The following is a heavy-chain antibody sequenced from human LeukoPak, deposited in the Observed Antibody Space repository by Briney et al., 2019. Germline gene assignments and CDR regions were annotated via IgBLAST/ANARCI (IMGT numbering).Heavy chain of an antibody. CDR1: GFTFSSYA. CDR3: AKEEWLGKMNYFDY. J-gene: IGHJ4*02. CDR2: ILGSGGGDST. D-gene: IGHD3-3*01. Sequence: PGGSLRLSCAASGFTFSSYAMSWVRQAPGKGLEWVSSILGSGGGDSTYYADSVKGRFTISRDNSKNTLYLQMNSLRVDDTAVYYCAKEEWLGKMNYFDYWGQGTLVTVSS. V-gene: IGHV3-23*01.